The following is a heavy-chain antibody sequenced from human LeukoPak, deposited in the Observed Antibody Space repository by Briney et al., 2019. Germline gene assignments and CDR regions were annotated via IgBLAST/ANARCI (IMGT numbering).Heavy chain of an antibody. D-gene: IGHD3-22*01. CDR2: IYYSGST. CDR3: ARHYDSSAYWYYFDY. CDR1: GGSLSSYY. Sequence: SQTLSLTCTVSGGSLSSYYWSWIRQPPGKGLEWIGYIYYSGSTNYNPSLKSRVTISVDTSKNQFSLELSSVTAADTAVYYCARHYDSSAYWYYFDYWGQGTLVTVSS. J-gene: IGHJ4*02. V-gene: IGHV4-59*08.